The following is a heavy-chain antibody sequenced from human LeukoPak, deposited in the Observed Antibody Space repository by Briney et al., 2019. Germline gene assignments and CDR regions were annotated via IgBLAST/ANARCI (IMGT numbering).Heavy chain of an antibody. J-gene: IGHJ6*03. CDR2: ITSSSSYI. Sequence: PGESLRLSCVASGFTFNTYNMNWVRQAPGKGLEWVSSITSSSSYIYYADSVKGRFTISRDNAKSSLYLQMNSLRDEDTAVYYCARDPYCGNYGDYYYYYMDVWGKGTTVTIPS. D-gene: IGHD1-26*01. V-gene: IGHV3-21*01. CDR1: GFTFNTYN. CDR3: ARDPYCGNYGDYYYYYMDV.